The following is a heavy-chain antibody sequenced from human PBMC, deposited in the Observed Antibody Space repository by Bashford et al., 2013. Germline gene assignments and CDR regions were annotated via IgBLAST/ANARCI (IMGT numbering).Heavy chain of an antibody. D-gene: IGHD1-26*01. J-gene: IGHJ4*02. Sequence: WVRQAPGQGLEWMGWISPNSGDTDYAQKFQGRFSMTSDTSITTVSMELSRLKSDDTAVYYCARGGSYFPFDHWGQGTLV. CDR2: ISPNSGDT. V-gene: IGHV1-2*02. CDR3: ARGGSYFPFDH.